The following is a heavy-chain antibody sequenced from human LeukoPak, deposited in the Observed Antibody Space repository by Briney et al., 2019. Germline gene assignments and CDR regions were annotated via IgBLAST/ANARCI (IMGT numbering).Heavy chain of an antibody. J-gene: IGHJ5*02. D-gene: IGHD2-21*02. CDR1: GYTFTSYY. CDR3: ARVLDSSDCGGDCYPENWFDP. CDR2: INPSGGST. Sequence: GASVKVSCKASGYTFTSYYMHWVRQAPGQGLEWMGIINPSGGSTSYAQKFQGRVTMTRDTSTSTVYMELSSLRSEDTAVYYCARVLDSSDCGGDCYPENWFDPWGQGTLVTVSS. V-gene: IGHV1-46*01.